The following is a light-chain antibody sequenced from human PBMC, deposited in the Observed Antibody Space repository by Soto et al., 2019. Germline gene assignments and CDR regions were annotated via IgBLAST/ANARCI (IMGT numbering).Light chain of an antibody. Sequence: DFQMTQSPSTLSASVGDRVTITCRASQNINSWLAWYQQKPGKAPKLLIYKASNLESGVPSRFSGSGFGTEFTLTISSLQPDDFATYYCQQYYLYWTFGQGTKVEIK. V-gene: IGKV1-5*03. J-gene: IGKJ1*01. CDR3: QQYYLYWT. CDR2: KAS. CDR1: QNINSW.